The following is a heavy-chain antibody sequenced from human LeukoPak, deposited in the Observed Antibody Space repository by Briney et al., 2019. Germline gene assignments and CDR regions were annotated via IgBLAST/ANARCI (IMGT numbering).Heavy chain of an antibody. CDR2: ITSGFTP. V-gene: IGHV3-23*01. CDR1: GLTFSDYA. Sequence: SGGSLRLSCAASGLTFSDYAMSWFRQAPGKGLEWVSTITSGFTPHYADSVKGRFTISSDNSKNMFHLQLNSLRAEDTAVYYCAKDYSDSRVADVFFEYWGQGTPVTVSS. J-gene: IGHJ4*02. CDR3: AKDYSDSRVADVFFEY. D-gene: IGHD2-15*01.